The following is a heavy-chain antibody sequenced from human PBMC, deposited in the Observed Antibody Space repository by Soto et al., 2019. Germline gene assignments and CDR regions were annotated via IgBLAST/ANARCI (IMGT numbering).Heavy chain of an antibody. D-gene: IGHD5-18*01. CDR3: VRDFEGSYGYGQFEY. J-gene: IGHJ4*02. CDR1: GFTFSRYW. CDR2: IKQDGSEK. V-gene: IGHV3-7*03. Sequence: PGGSLRLSCAASGFTFSRYWMSWVRQAPRKGLEWVANIKQDGSEKYYVDSVKGRFTISRDNAKNSVYLQMNSLRAEDTAVYYCVRDFEGSYGYGQFEYWGQGTLVTVSS.